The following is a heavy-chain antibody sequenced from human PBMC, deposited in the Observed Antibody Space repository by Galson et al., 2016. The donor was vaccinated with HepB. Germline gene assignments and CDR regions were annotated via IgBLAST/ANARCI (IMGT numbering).Heavy chain of an antibody. CDR3: ARGAGIAVVVLEDCYFDL. D-gene: IGHD2-21*01. Sequence: SLRLSCATSGFTVSGTYMSWVRQAPGQGLQWVSVIYSDGTTYYTDPVKGSLTIARDSDENTVFLQMNSLRTEDTALYYCARGAGIAVVVLEDCYFDLWGRGTLLTVSA. CDR1: GFTVSGTY. J-gene: IGHJ2*01. V-gene: IGHV3-66*01. CDR2: IYSDGTT.